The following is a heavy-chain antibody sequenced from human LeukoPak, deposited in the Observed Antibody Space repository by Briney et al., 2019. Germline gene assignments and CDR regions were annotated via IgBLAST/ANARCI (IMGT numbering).Heavy chain of an antibody. D-gene: IGHD6-13*01. CDR1: GFTFSSYD. CDR2: ISYDGSNK. Sequence: GGSLRLSCAASGFTFSSYDMHWVRQAPGKGLEWVAVISYDGSNKYYADSVKGRFTISRDNSKNTLYLQMNSLRAEDTAVYYCASDSSSWYYFDYWGQGTLVTVSS. CDR3: ASDSSSWYYFDY. J-gene: IGHJ4*02. V-gene: IGHV3-30*01.